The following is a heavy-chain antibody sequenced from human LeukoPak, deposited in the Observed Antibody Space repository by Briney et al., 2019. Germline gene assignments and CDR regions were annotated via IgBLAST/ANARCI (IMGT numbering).Heavy chain of an antibody. Sequence: ASVKVSCKASGYTFTGYYMHWVRQAPGQGLEWMGWINPNSGGTNYAQKFQGRVTMTRDTSISTAYMELSRLRSDDTAVYYCARLNAQAIGSYYPYYFDYWGQGTLVTVSS. D-gene: IGHD3-10*01. CDR1: GYTFTGYY. J-gene: IGHJ4*02. V-gene: IGHV1-2*02. CDR3: ARLNAQAIGSYYPYYFDY. CDR2: INPNSGGT.